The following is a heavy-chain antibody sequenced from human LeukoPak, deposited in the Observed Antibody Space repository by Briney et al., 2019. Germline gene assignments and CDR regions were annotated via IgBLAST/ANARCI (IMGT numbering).Heavy chain of an antibody. CDR1: GYTFTDYY. CDR2: IDPNSGGT. V-gene: IGHV1-2*02. D-gene: IGHD5-12*01. CDR3: ANWAATIRSFNY. Sequence: ASVKVSCKASGYTFTDYYIHWVRQAPGQGLEWMGWIDPNSGGTNFAQKFQGRVTMTTDTSITTAYMELTRLRSDDTAVYYCANWAATIRSFNYWGQGTLVTVSS. J-gene: IGHJ4*02.